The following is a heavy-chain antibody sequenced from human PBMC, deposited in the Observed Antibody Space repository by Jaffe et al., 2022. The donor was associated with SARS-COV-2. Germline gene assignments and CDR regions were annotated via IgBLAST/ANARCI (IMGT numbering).Heavy chain of an antibody. Sequence: QEQLVESGGGVVQPGRSLRLSCAASGFSFSNYAMHWVRQAPGKGLEWVAVISYDGNNKDHADSVKGRFTISRDNSKNTLYLQMNSLRAEDTAVYYCARVKLPGAFDYWGQGTLVTVSS. CDR1: GFSFSNYA. CDR3: ARVKLPGAFDY. J-gene: IGHJ4*02. V-gene: IGHV3-30*04. D-gene: IGHD2-8*02. CDR2: ISYDGNNK.